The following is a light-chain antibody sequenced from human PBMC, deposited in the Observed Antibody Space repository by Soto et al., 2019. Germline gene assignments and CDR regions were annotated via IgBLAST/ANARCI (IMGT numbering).Light chain of an antibody. V-gene: IGKV1-39*01. CDR3: QPSYSYPKT. Sequence: DIKMTQSPSSLSASVGATFTIHRRASQTIKSFLNWYQQKPGKVPKLVIYAASSLQTGVPSRFSGTGSGTDFTLTISNLQPEDVATYYCQPSYSYPKTVGPVTQVEIK. CDR2: AAS. CDR1: QTIKSF. J-gene: IGKJ4*02.